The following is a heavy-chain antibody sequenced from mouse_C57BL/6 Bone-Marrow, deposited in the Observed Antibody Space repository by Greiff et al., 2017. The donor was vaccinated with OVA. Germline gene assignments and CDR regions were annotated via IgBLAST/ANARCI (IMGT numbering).Heavy chain of an antibody. CDR2: ISSGGSYT. Sequence: EVMLVESGGDLVKPGGSLKLSCAASGFTFSSYGMSWVRQTPDKRLEWVATISSGGSYTYYPDSVKGRFTISRDNAKNTLYLQMSSLKSEDTAMYYCARLGKGEAYWGQGTLVTVSA. J-gene: IGHJ3*01. V-gene: IGHV5-6*01. CDR1: GFTFSSYG. CDR3: ARLGKGEAY.